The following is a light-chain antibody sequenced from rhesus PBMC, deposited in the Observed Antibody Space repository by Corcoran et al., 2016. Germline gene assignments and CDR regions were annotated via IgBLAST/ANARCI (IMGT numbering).Light chain of an antibody. V-gene: IGLV5-69*01. CDR2: YQSESSK. Sequence: QPVVTQPTSLSASPGASARLTCTWSSGVNVTRSNILWYQQKPGSPPRYLLYYQSESSKNHGSGVPSRFAGSRDVSANAGLFLISGLQSEDEADYYFAIWRGVYIFGTGTRLTV. CDR1: SGVNVTRSN. J-gene: IGLJ1*01. CDR3: AIWRGVYI.